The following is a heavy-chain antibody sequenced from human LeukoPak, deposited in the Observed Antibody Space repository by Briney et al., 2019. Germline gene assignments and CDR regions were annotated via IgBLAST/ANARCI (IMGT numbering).Heavy chain of an antibody. Sequence: GGSLRLSCAASGFIFSSYAFNWVRQAPGKGLEWVSFISAKSDNTYYADSVRGRFTIFRDNAKNSLYLQMNSLRAEDTAVFYCARATGDYNYYMDVWGKGTTVTVSS. CDR1: GFIFSSYA. V-gene: IGHV3-21*01. CDR3: ARATGDYNYYMDV. D-gene: IGHD3-10*01. J-gene: IGHJ6*03. CDR2: ISAKSDNT.